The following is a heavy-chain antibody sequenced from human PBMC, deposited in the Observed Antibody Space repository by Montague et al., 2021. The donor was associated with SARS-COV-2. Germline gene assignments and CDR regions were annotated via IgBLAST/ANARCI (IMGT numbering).Heavy chain of an antibody. Sequence: SETLSLTCTVSGGSISSYYWNWIRETPGKGLEWIGYIYYSGTTNYNPSLKSRVAIPLDTPKNQFSLNLNSVTAADTAIYYCARDQAAKISFKGAFDIWGQGRMVTVSS. CDR3: ARDQAAKISFKGAFDI. J-gene: IGHJ3*02. V-gene: IGHV4-59*01. CDR1: GGSISSYY. D-gene: IGHD3-3*01. CDR2: IYYSGTT.